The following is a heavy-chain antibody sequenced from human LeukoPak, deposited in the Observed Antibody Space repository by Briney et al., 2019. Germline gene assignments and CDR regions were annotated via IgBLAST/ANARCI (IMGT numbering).Heavy chain of an antibody. CDR2: TYYRSNWYN. J-gene: IGHJ5*02. V-gene: IGHV6-1*01. D-gene: IGHD2-21*01. CDR3: ARAVAYGIGFDP. CDR1: GDSVPNNRSA. Sequence: SQTLSLTCAISGDSVPNNRSAWNWIRRSPSRALEWLGRTYYRSNWYNDYAVSVKSRITINADTSKNQFSLQLNSVTPEDTAMYYCARAVAYGIGFDPWGQGTLVTVSS.